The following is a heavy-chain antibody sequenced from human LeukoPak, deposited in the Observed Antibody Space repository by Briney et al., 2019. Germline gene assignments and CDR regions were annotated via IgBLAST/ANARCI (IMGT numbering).Heavy chain of an antibody. D-gene: IGHD6-13*01. CDR2: ISSSSSYI. V-gene: IGHV3-21*01. J-gene: IGHJ4*02. CDR1: GFTFSSYG. Sequence: GGSLRLSCAASGFTFSSYGMYWVRQAPGKGLEWVSSISSSSSYIYYADSVKGRFTISRDNAKNSLYLQMNSLRAEDTAVYYCARDLWEQQLTPIDYWGQGTLVTVSS. CDR3: ARDLWEQQLTPIDY.